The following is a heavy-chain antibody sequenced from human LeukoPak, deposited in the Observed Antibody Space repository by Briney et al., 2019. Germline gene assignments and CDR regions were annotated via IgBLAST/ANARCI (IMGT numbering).Heavy chain of an antibody. V-gene: IGHV3-23*01. J-gene: IGHJ5*02. CDR3: AKFRGSGRSLGNWFDP. CDR2: ISGSGGST. D-gene: IGHD3-10*01. CDR1: GFTFSSYG. Sequence: GGSLRLSCAASGFTFSSYGMSWVRQAPGKGLEWVSAISGSGGSTYYADSVKGRFTISRDNSRNTLYLQMNSLRAEDTAVYYCAKFRGSGRSLGNWFDPWGQGTLVTVSS.